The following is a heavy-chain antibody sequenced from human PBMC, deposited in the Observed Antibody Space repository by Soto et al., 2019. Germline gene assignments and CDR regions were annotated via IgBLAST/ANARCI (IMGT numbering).Heavy chain of an antibody. V-gene: IGHV1-69*13. J-gene: IGHJ4*02. CDR3: ARGYSYGAVETPHFDY. CDR2: IIPIFGTA. D-gene: IGHD5-18*01. Sequence: ASVKVSCKASGGTFSSYAISWVRQAPGQGLEWMGGIIPIFGTANYAQKFQGRVTITADESTSTAYMELSSLRSEDTAVYYCARGYSYGAVETPHFDYWGQGTLVTVSS. CDR1: GGTFSSYA.